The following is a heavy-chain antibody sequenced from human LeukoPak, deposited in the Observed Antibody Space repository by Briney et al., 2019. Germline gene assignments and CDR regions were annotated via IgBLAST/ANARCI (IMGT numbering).Heavy chain of an antibody. J-gene: IGHJ4*02. CDR1: GYTFTGYY. V-gene: IGHV1-8*02. CDR2: MNPSNANT. CDR3: ARGHYDSSGNYYFDY. D-gene: IGHD3-22*01. Sequence: ASVKVSCKASGYTFTGYYMHWVRQATGQGLEWMGWMNPSNANTGYAQKFQGRVTMTWNTSISTAYMELSSLRSEDTAVYYCARGHYDSSGNYYFDYWGQGTLVTVSS.